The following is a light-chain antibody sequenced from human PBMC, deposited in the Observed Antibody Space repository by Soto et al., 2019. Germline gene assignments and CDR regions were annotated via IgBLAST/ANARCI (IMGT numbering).Light chain of an antibody. CDR3: ATWDDSLKGYV. J-gene: IGLJ1*01. Sequence: QSALTQPRSVSGSPGQSVTISCSGTSSDVGGYEYVSWYQQHPGKAPRLLIYHVGQRPSGVPDRFSGSKSGTTASLAISGLQSDDEADYYCATWDDSLKGYVFGTGTKLTVL. V-gene: IGLV2-11*01. CDR2: HVG. CDR1: SSDVGGYEY.